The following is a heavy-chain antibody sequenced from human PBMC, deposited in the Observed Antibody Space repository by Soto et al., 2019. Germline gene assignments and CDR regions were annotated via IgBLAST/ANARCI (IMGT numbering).Heavy chain of an antibody. D-gene: IGHD3-22*01. V-gene: IGHV3-15*01. CDR2: IKSKIDGGTT. J-gene: IGHJ4*01. CDR1: TFVNVG. CDR3: TTDSYSTMLVVRFDY. Sequence: TFVNVGRRWISQDTGKGLEWVGRIKSKIDGGTTDFAAPVKGRFAISRDDSQNMVYLQMTSLKIEDTAVYFCTTDSYSTMLVVRFDYWGHGTLGTVSS.